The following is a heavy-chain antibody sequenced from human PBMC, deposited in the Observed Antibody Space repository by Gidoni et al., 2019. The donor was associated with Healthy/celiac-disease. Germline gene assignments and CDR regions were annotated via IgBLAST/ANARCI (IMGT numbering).Heavy chain of an antibody. D-gene: IGHD4-17*01. V-gene: IGHV1-2*02. CDR3: AREDYGGNLPPLH. J-gene: IGHJ4*02. CDR2: INPNSGGT. CDR1: GYTFTGYY. Sequence: QVQLVQPGAEGKKPGASVKVSCKASGYTFTGYYMPWVRQAPGQGLEWMGWINPNSGGTNYAQKFQGRVTLTRDTSISTAYMELSRLRSDDTAVYYCAREDYGGNLPPLHWGQGTLVTVSS.